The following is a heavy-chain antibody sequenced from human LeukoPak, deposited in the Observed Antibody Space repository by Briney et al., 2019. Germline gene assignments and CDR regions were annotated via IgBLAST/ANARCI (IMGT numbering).Heavy chain of an antibody. CDR1: GYSFTDYY. Sequence: GAPVKVSCKASGYSFTDYYMHWVRQAPGQGLEWMGWINPSNGDTNYAQNFQGRVTVTRDTSISTAYMELSWLTSDDTAVYYCARVGSSGWYVHPTLDYWGQGTLVTVSS. CDR2: INPSNGDT. J-gene: IGHJ4*02. D-gene: IGHD6-19*01. V-gene: IGHV1-2*02. CDR3: ARVGSSGWYVHPTLDY.